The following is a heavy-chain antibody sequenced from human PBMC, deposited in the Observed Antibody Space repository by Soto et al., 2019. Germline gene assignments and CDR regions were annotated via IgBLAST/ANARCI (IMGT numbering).Heavy chain of an antibody. J-gene: IGHJ6*02. CDR1: GGSISSYY. D-gene: IGHD3-3*01. Sequence: SETLSLTCTVSGGSISSYYWSWIRQPPGKGLEWIGYIYYSGSTNYNPSLKSRVTISVDTSKNQFSLKLSSVTAADTAVYYCASSDFWSGYYYGMDVWGQGTTVTVSS. V-gene: IGHV4-59*01. CDR3: ASSDFWSGYYYGMDV. CDR2: IYYSGST.